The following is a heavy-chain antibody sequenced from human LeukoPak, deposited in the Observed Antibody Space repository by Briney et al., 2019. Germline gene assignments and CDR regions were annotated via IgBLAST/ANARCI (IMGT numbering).Heavy chain of an antibody. Sequence: GGSLRLSCAASGFTFSGYSMNWVRQALGKGLEWVSYITSSSSAIYYADSVKDRFTISRDNAKNSLYLQMNSLRAEDTAVYYCARVRGSYHFDYWGQGTLVTVSS. CDR1: GFTFSGYS. CDR3: ARVRGSYHFDY. V-gene: IGHV3-48*01. D-gene: IGHD1-26*01. J-gene: IGHJ4*02. CDR2: ITSSSSAI.